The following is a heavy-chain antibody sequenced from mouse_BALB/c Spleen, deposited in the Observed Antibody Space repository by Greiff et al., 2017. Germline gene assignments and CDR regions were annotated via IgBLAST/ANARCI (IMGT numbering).Heavy chain of an antibody. CDR2: IWAGGST. CDR1: GFSLTSYG. CDR3: ARDRDRYDGYAMDY. Sequence: VQVVESGPGLVAPSQSLSITCTVSGFSLTSYGVHWVRQPPGKGLEWLGVIWAGGSTNYNSALMSRLSISKDNSKSQVFLKMNSLQTDDTAMYYCARDRDRYDGYAMDYWGQEPQSPSPQ. V-gene: IGHV2-9*02. J-gene: IGHJ4*01. D-gene: IGHD2-14*01.